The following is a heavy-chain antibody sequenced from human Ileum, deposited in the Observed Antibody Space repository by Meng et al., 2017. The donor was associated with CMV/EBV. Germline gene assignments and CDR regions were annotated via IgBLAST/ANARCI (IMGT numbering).Heavy chain of an antibody. J-gene: IGHJ6*02. CDR3: ARGYCSSTSCPYYYYYGMDV. D-gene: IGHD2-2*01. V-gene: IGHV3-21*01. CDR2: ISSSSSYI. Sequence: GESLKISCVASGFSFRTSWMTWVRQAPGKGLEWVSSISSSSSYIYYADSVKGRFTVSRDNAKNSLYLEMNSLRAEKTAVYYCARGYCSSTSCPYYYYYGMDVWGQGTTVTVSS. CDR1: GFSFRTSW.